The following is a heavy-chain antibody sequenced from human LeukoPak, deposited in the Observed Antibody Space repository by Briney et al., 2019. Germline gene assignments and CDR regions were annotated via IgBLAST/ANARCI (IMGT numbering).Heavy chain of an antibody. CDR1: GGSISTYC. Sequence: PSETLSLTCTVSGGSISTYCWSWIRQPAGKGLEWIGHICTSGSTNYNPSLTSRVTMSVDTSNNEFSLKPNSVTAADTAVYYCARTYDSPGYYSPDYYYMDVWGKGTTVTISS. CDR2: ICTSGST. J-gene: IGHJ6*03. CDR3: ARTYDSPGYYSPDYYYMDV. D-gene: IGHD3-22*01. V-gene: IGHV4-4*07.